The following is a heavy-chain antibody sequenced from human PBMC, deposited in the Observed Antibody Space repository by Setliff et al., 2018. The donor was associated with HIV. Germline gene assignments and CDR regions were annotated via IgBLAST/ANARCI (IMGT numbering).Heavy chain of an antibody. CDR1: GFTFNKYA. V-gene: IGHV3-23*01. J-gene: IGHJ3*02. CDR3: AKVKKLNADLRVDSFDI. D-gene: IGHD3-22*01. Sequence: GGSLRLSCVGSGFTFNKYAMSWVRQAPGKGLEWVSAIGGSASGTYYKDSVKGRFTISIDNSKNTLYLQMNSLRVEDTAVYYCAKVKKLNADLRVDSFDIWGHGTMVTVSS. CDR2: IGGSASGT.